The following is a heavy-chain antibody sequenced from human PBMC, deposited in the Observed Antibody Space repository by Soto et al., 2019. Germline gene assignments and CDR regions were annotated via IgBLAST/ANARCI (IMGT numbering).Heavy chain of an antibody. Sequence: ASVKVSCKASGYTFTSYGISWVRQAPGQGVEWMGWISAYNGNTNYAQKLQGRVTITRDTSASTAYVELSSLRSEDTAVYYCARVNSGKLFDYWGQGTLVTVSS. D-gene: IGHD1-26*01. CDR1: GYTFTSYG. CDR3: ARVNSGKLFDY. CDR2: ISAYNGNT. J-gene: IGHJ4*02. V-gene: IGHV1-18*01.